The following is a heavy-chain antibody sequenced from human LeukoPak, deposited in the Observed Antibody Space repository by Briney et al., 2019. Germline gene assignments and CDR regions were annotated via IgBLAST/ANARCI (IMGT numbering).Heavy chain of an antibody. Sequence: ASVKVSCKASVGTFSSYAISWARQSPGQGLEWMGWISAYNGNTNYAQKLQGRVTMTTDTSTSTAYMELRSLRSDDTAVYYCARDSKAGLDWYFDLWGRGTLVTVSS. CDR1: VGTFSSYA. V-gene: IGHV1-18*01. CDR3: ARDSKAGLDWYFDL. J-gene: IGHJ2*01. CDR2: ISAYNGNT. D-gene: IGHD2-2*01.